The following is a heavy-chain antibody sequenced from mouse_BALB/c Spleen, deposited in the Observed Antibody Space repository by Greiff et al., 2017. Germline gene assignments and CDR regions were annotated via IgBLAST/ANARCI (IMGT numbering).Heavy chain of an antibody. J-gene: IGHJ3*01. CDR3: ARLGDYDGSWFAY. V-gene: IGHV1S135*01. Sequence: EVKLVESGPELVKPGASVKVSCKASGYSFTDYNMYWVKQSHGKSLEWIGYIDPYNGGTSYNQKFKGKATLTVDKSSSTAFMHLNSLTSEDSAVYYCARLGDYDGSWFAYWGQGTLVTVSA. CDR1: GYSFTDYN. D-gene: IGHD2-4*01. CDR2: IDPYNGGT.